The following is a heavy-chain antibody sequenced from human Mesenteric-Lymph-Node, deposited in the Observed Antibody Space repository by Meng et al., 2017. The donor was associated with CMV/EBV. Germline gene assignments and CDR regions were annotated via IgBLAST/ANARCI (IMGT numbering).Heavy chain of an antibody. Sequence: GGSLRLSCAASGFTFDDYAMHWVRQAPGKGLEWVSGISWNSGSIGYADSVKGRFTISRDNAKNSLYLQMNSLRAEDTALYYCARQVPGSTSPDYWGQGTLVTVSS. J-gene: IGHJ4*02. CDR2: ISWNSGSI. CDR1: GFTFDDYA. D-gene: IGHD6-6*01. V-gene: IGHV3-9*01. CDR3: ARQVPGSTSPDY.